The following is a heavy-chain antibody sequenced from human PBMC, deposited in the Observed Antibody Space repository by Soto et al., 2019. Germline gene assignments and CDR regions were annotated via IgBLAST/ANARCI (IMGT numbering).Heavy chain of an antibody. CDR3: ARGILLDGVVVINYPFDY. V-gene: IGHV3-30-3*01. CDR1: GFTFSSYA. CDR2: ISYDGSNK. Sequence: GGSLRLSCAASGFTFSSYAMHWVRQAPGKGLEWVAVISYDGSNKYYADSVKGRFTISRDNSKNTLYLQMNSLRAEDTAVYYCARGILLDGVVVINYPFDYWGQGTLVTVSS. J-gene: IGHJ4*02. D-gene: IGHD3-22*01.